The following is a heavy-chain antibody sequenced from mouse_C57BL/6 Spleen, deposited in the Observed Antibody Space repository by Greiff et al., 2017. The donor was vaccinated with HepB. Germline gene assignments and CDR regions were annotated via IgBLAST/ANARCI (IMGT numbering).Heavy chain of an antibody. J-gene: IGHJ4*01. CDR2: INYDGSST. CDR3: ARDLDHGAMDY. CDR1: GFTFSDYY. Sequence: EVKLVESEGGLVQPGSSMKLSCTASGFTFSDYYMAWVRQVPEKGLEWVANINYDGSSTYYLDSLKSRFIISRDNAKNILYLQMSSLKSEDTATYYCARDLDHGAMDYWGQGTSVTVSS. V-gene: IGHV5-16*01.